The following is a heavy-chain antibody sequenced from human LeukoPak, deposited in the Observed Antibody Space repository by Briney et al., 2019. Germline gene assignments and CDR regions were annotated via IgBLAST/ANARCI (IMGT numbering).Heavy chain of an antibody. J-gene: IGHJ1*01. Sequence: SETLSLTCAVYGGSFSGYYWSWIRQPPGKGLEWIGDVNYSGTTNYNPSLKSRVTISADTSKNQFSLKVNSVTAADTAVYYCARRSNRSGSPLRNWGQGTLVTVSS. V-gene: IGHV4-34*01. CDR2: VNYSGTT. D-gene: IGHD3-10*01. CDR1: GGSFSGYY. CDR3: ARRSNRSGSPLRN.